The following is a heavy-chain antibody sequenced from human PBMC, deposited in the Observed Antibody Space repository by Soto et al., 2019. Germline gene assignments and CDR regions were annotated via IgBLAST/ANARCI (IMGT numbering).Heavy chain of an antibody. Sequence: GGSLRLSCAASGFTFSSYGMHWVRQAPGKGLEWVAVIWYDGSNKYYADSARGRFTISVDTSKNQFSLKLSSVTAADTAVYYCARHRGFLAVAANNWFDPWGQGTLVTVSS. D-gene: IGHD6-19*01. V-gene: IGHV3-33*01. J-gene: IGHJ5*02. CDR2: IWYDGSNK. CDR1: GFTFSSYG. CDR3: ARHRGFLAVAANNWFDP.